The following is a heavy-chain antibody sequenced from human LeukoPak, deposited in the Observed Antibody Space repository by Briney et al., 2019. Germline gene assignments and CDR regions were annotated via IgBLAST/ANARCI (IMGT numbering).Heavy chain of an antibody. J-gene: IGHJ4*02. Sequence: GASVKVSCKASGYTFTSYGISWVRQAPGQGLEWMGWISPYNGNTNYAQKLLGRVTMTTDTSTTTAYMELRSLRSDDTAVCYCATHYGSGSFFFDYWGQGTLVTVSS. D-gene: IGHD3-10*01. CDR1: GYTFTSYG. V-gene: IGHV1-18*01. CDR2: ISPYNGNT. CDR3: ATHYGSGSFFFDY.